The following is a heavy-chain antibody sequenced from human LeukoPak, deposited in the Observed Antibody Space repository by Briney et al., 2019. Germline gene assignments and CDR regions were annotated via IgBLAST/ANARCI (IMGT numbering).Heavy chain of an antibody. V-gene: IGHV3-74*01. Sequence: GGSLRLSCAASSFTFSKYWFHWVRQAPGKGQDWVSRIDTNGRTTDYADSVKGRFTISRDSAKNTLFLEMNSLRAEDTAVYYCARDLAGADDYWGQGILVTVSS. J-gene: IGHJ4*02. CDR2: IDTNGRTT. CDR3: ARDLAGADDY. D-gene: IGHD6-13*01. CDR1: SFTFSKYW.